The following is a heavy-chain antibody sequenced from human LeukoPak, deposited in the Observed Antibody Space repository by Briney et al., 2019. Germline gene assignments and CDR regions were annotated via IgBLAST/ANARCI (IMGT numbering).Heavy chain of an antibody. J-gene: IGHJ4*02. D-gene: IGHD2-15*01. Sequence: SETLSLTCTVSGGSISSSSCYWGWIRQPPGKGLEWIGSIYYSGSTYYNPYLKSRVTISVDTSKNQFSLKLSSVAAADTAVYYCARGSRYAVGGSDYWGQGTLVTVSS. CDR3: ARGSRYAVGGSDY. CDR1: GGSISSSSCY. CDR2: IYYSGST. V-gene: IGHV4-39*01.